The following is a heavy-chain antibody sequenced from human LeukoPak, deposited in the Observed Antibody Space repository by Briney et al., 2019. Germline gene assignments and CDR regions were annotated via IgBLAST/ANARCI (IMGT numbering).Heavy chain of an antibody. D-gene: IGHD5-12*01. V-gene: IGHV1-2*02. J-gene: IGHJ4*02. CDR1: GYTFTGYY. CDR2: INPNSGGT. CDR3: ARDRLVATIPDY. Sequence: ASVKVSCKASGYTFTGYYMHWVRQAPGQGLEWMGWINPNSGGTDYAQKFQGRVTMTRDTSISTAYMELSRLRSDDTAVYYCARDRLVATIPDYWGQGTLVTVSS.